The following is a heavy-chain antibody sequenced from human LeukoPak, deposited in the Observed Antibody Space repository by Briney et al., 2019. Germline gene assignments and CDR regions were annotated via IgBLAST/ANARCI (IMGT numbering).Heavy chain of an antibody. CDR3: ARVKVPTSSGPIDY. CDR1: GFTFSNYW. D-gene: IGHD6-19*01. CDR2: IKEDGTEK. V-gene: IGHV3-7*01. Sequence: GGSLRLSCTATGFTFSNYWMSWVRQAPGKGLELVAHIKEDGTEKYYVDSVKGRFTNSRDNAKNTLYLQMNSLRAEDTAVYYCARVKVPTSSGPIDYWGQGTLVTVSS. J-gene: IGHJ4*02.